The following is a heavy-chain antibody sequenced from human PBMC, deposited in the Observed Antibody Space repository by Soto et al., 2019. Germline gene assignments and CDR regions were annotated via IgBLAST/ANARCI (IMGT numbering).Heavy chain of an antibody. CDR2: VSAYNRNT. V-gene: IGHV1-18*04. D-gene: IGHD2-15*01. Sequence: ASVKVSCKASGYTFSNYGITWVRQAPGQGLEWMGWVSAYNRNTNYAQKFEDRVTMTTDTSTGTAYMELRSLRSDDTAVYFWAIDTKSEDIHYWGQGTPVTVSS. J-gene: IGHJ4*02. CDR3: AIDTKSEDIHY. CDR1: GYTFSNYG.